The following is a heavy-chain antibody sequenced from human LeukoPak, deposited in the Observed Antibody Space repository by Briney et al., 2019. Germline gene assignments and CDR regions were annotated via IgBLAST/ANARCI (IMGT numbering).Heavy chain of an antibody. CDR3: TSEGIVGATVFDY. CDR2: INPNSGGT. D-gene: IGHD1-26*01. V-gene: IGHV1-2*02. Sequence: ASVKVSCKASGYTFTGYYMHWVRQAPGQGLEWMGWINPNSGGTNYAQKFQGRVTMTRDTSISTAYMELSRLRSDDTAVYYCTSEGIVGATVFDYWGQGTLVTVSS. CDR1: GYTFTGYY. J-gene: IGHJ4*02.